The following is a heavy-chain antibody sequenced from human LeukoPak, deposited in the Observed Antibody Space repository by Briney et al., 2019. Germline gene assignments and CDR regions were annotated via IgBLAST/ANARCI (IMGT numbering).Heavy chain of an antibody. Sequence: PGGSLRLSCAASGFTFSNYWMHWVRQAPGKGLVWVSRINRDGRSTNYADSVKGRFTISRDNAKNTVFLQMNSLRAEDTAVYYCALPLRDGDFSFDYWGQGTLVTVSS. CDR3: ALPLRDGDFSFDY. J-gene: IGHJ4*02. CDR1: GFTFSNYW. D-gene: IGHD4-17*01. CDR2: INRDGRST. V-gene: IGHV3-74*01.